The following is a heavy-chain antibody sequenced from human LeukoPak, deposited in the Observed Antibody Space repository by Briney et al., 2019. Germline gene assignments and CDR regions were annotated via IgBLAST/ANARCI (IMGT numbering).Heavy chain of an antibody. J-gene: IGHJ4*02. D-gene: IGHD6-19*01. CDR3: AKGQWLVPVDY. V-gene: IGHV3-23*01. CDR1: GFTFSSYA. Sequence: PGGSLRLSCAASGFTFSSYAISSVRQAPRKGLEWVSGISGSGGSKYSADSVKGRFTISRDNSKKPLYLQMKSLGAEDTAVYYCAKGQWLVPVDYWGQGTLVTVSS. CDR2: ISGSGGSK.